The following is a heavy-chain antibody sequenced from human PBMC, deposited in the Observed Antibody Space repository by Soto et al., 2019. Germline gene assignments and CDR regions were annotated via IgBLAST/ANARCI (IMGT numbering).Heavy chain of an antibody. V-gene: IGHV4-31*03. Sequence: LSLTCTVSGGSISSGGYYWSWIRQRPGKGLEWIGYIYYSGSTYYNPSLKSRVTISVDTSKNQFSLKLSSVTAADTAAYYCARPLYSSGWWDAFDIWGQGTMVTVSS. CDR1: GGSISSGGYY. CDR2: IYYSGST. J-gene: IGHJ3*02. CDR3: ARPLYSSGWWDAFDI. D-gene: IGHD6-19*01.